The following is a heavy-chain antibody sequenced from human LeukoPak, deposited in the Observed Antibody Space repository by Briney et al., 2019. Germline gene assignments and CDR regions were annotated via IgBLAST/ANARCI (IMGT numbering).Heavy chain of an antibody. CDR3: ARASRDGYFDY. CDR2: TYSGGDT. CDR1: GFTFSIYA. Sequence: PGGSLRLSCAASGFTFSIYAMSWVRQAPGKGLEWVSVTYSGGDTYYADSVKGRFTISRDNSKNTLYLQMNSLRAEDTAVYYCARASRDGYFDYWGQGTTVTVSS. D-gene: IGHD2-21*02. V-gene: IGHV3-53*01. J-gene: IGHJ4*03.